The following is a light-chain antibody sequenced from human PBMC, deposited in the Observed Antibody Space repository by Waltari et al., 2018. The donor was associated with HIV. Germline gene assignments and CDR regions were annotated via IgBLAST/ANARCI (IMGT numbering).Light chain of an antibody. J-gene: IGLJ2*01. Sequence: SYELTQPPSVSVSPGQTASIPCSGDKLGDKYACWYQQKPGQSPVLVIYKDGKRPSGIAERFSGFNSGNTATLTISGTQAMDEADYYCQAWDSDTPKVFGGGTKLTVL. CDR1: KLGDKY. CDR2: KDG. CDR3: QAWDSDTPKV. V-gene: IGLV3-1*01.